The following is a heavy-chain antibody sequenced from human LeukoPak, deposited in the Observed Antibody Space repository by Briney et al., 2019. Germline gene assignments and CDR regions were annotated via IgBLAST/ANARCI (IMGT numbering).Heavy chain of an antibody. J-gene: IGHJ4*02. Sequence: GESLKISCAASGFTFSSYAMSWVRQAPGKGLEWVSTISGSGRTYYGDAVKGRFTISRDNSKNTVYLQMNSLRAEDTAVYYCAKHIIVGTTKSMDSWGQGTLVTVSS. CDR1: GFTFSSYA. CDR2: ISGSGRT. CDR3: AKHIIVGTTKSMDS. V-gene: IGHV3-23*01. D-gene: IGHD1-26*01.